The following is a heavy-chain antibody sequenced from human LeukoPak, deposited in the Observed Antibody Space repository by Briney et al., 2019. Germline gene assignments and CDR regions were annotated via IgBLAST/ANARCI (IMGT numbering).Heavy chain of an antibody. CDR3: VRTTTPHYYGSGSYALGY. D-gene: IGHD3-10*01. J-gene: IGHJ4*02. Sequence: PGGSLRLSCAASGFTFSTYAMHWVRQGPGKGLEWVAVISYDGSNKYYADSVKGRFTIPRDNSKNTLYLQMSSLSAEDTAVYYCVRTTTPHYYGSGSYALGYWGQGTLVTVSS. CDR2: ISYDGSNK. V-gene: IGHV3-30-3*01. CDR1: GFTFSTYA.